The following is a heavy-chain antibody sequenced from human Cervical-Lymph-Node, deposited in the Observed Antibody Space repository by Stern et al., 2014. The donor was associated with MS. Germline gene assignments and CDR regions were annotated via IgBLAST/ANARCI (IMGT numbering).Heavy chain of an antibody. CDR2: VWYDGSTA. V-gene: IGHV3-33*01. Sequence: VQLVESGGGVVQPGTSLRLSCAASGFTFRSYGMHWVRQAPGKGLEWVALVWYDGSTAYYINSVKGRFTISRDNSNNTLFLQMNSLTAEDTAVYYCARGHIPYAYNYLFDYWGQGTLVTVSS. J-gene: IGHJ4*02. D-gene: IGHD5-24*01. CDR1: GFTFRSYG. CDR3: ARGHIPYAYNYLFDY.